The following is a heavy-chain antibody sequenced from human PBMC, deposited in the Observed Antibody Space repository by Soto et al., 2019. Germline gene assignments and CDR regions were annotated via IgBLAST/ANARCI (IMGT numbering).Heavy chain of an antibody. Sequence: QVQLVQSGAEVKKPGSSVKVSCKASGGTFSSYAISWVRQAPGQGLEWMGGIIPIFGTANYAQKFQGRVTITADESTSTAYMELRSLRSEDTAVYYCARDRGDIVVVPAAKPSYYYYYGMDVWGQGTTVTVSS. CDR1: GGTFSSYA. CDR3: ARDRGDIVVVPAAKPSYYYYYGMDV. V-gene: IGHV1-69*01. J-gene: IGHJ6*02. D-gene: IGHD2-2*01. CDR2: IIPIFGTA.